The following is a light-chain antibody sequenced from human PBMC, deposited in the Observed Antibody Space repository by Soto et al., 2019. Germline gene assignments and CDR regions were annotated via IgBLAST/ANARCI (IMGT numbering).Light chain of an antibody. CDR3: GTWDSSLNAGV. Sequence: QSALTQSPSVSAAPGQKVTISCSGGSSNIGKNYVSWYQHLPGTAPKLLIYEDHKRPSGIPDRSSGSKSATSATLGITGLQTGDEADYYCGTWDSSLNAGVFGGGTKLTVL. CDR2: EDH. V-gene: IGLV1-51*02. J-gene: IGLJ3*02. CDR1: SSNIGKNY.